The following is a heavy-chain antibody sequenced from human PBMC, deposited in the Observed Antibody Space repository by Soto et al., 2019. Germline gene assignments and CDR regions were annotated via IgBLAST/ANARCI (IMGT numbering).Heavy chain of an antibody. D-gene: IGHD2-2*01. J-gene: IGHJ6*04. CDR3: ARVADCSSTSCLFMDV. V-gene: IGHV1-8*01. Sequence: QVQLVQSGAEVKKPGASVKVSCKASGYTFTSYDINWVRQATGQGLEWMGWMNPNSGNTGYAQKFQGRVTMPRNTSISTAYMELSSLRSEDTAVYYCARVADCSSTSCLFMDVWGKGTTVTVSS. CDR2: MNPNSGNT. CDR1: GYTFTSYD.